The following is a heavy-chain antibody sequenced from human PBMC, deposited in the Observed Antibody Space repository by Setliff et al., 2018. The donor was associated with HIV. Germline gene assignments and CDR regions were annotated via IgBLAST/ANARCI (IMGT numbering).Heavy chain of an antibody. CDR1: GFTFSTYS. D-gene: IGHD4-17*01. J-gene: IGHJ3*02. CDR3: AKFFSVTPPAGAFDI. CDR2: IGSDGGAT. Sequence: GGSLRLSCAASGFTFSTYSMAWVRRTHGKGPEWVAAIGSDGGATYYADSVKGRFTIFRDNSNTTLYLQLTSLRVGDTAIYHCAKFFSVTPPAGAFDIWGQGTMVTVSS. V-gene: IGHV3-23*01.